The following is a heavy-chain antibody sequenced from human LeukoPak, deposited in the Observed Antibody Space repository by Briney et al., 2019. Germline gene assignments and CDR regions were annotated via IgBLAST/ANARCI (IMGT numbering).Heavy chain of an antibody. CDR2: INTNTGNP. CDR1: GYTFTRYD. Sequence: GASVKVSCKASGYTFTRYDINWVRQAPGQGLEWMGWINTNTGNPTYAQGFTGRFVFSLDTSVSTAYLRISSLKAEDTAVYYCARAEGSGSYYAPNWGYWGQGTLVTVSS. J-gene: IGHJ4*02. CDR3: ARAEGSGSYYAPNWGY. D-gene: IGHD3-10*01. V-gene: IGHV7-4-1*02.